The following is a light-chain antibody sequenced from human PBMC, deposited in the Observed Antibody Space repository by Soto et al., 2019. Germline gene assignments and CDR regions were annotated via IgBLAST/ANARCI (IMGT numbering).Light chain of an antibody. J-gene: IGKJ3*01. V-gene: IGKV3-20*01. CDR3: QQYGSSPLFT. CDR2: GAS. Sequence: EIVLTQSPGTLSLSPGERATLSCRASQSVSSSYLAWYQQKPGQAPRLLIYGASSRATGIPDRFSGSGSGTDFTLTISRLEPEDVAVYYCQQYGSSPLFTFGPWTKVDIK. CDR1: QSVSSSY.